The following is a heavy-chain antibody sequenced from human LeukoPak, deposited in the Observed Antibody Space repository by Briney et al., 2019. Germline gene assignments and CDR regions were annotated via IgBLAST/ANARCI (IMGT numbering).Heavy chain of an antibody. CDR2: IYYSGRT. Sequence: PSETLSLTCVVSGGSITTSSYYWGWIRQPPGKRLEWVGSIYYSGRTDYHPSLKRRITISVDTSKNQFSLKLKSVTASDTGLYYRARLVDVGNYYDSSGYLTPFDYCGQGTLVTVSS. D-gene: IGHD3-22*01. CDR3: ARLVDVGNYYDSSGYLTPFDY. J-gene: IGHJ4*02. CDR1: GGSITTSSYY. V-gene: IGHV4-39*01.